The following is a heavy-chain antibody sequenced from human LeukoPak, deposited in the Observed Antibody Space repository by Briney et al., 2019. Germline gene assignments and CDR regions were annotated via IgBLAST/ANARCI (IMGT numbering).Heavy chain of an antibody. Sequence: ASQTLSLTCAISGDSVSSNSAWNWFRQSPSRGLEWLGRTYYNSKWYNDYAESVKSRIITNPDTSKNQCSLRLNSLTPEDTAVYYCARDPAGIGDAFDIWGQGTMVTVSS. CDR3: ARDPAGIGDAFDI. D-gene: IGHD2/OR15-2a*01. V-gene: IGHV6-1*01. CDR2: TYYNSKWYN. CDR1: GDSVSSNSA. J-gene: IGHJ3*02.